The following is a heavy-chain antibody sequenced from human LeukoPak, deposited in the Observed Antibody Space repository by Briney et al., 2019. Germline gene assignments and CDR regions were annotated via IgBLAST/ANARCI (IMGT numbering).Heavy chain of an antibody. D-gene: IGHD5-24*01. V-gene: IGHV5-51*01. CDR3: ARFSRDGYNRGAFDI. J-gene: IGHJ3*02. CDR2: IYPGDSDT. Sequence: GESLKISCRVSGYAFASYWIGWVRQMPGKGLEWMGIIYPGDSDTRYSPSFQGQVTISADKSISTAYLQWSSLKASDTAMYYCARFSRDGYNRGAFDIWGQGTMVTVSS. CDR1: GYAFASYW.